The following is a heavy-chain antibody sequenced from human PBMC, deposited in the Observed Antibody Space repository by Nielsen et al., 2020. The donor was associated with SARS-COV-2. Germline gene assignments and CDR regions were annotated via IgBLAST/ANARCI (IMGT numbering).Heavy chain of an antibody. CDR1: GGTFSSYA. CDR3: SRPRGGVEY. D-gene: IGHD2-15*01. CDR2: INPSGGST. J-gene: IGHJ4*02. V-gene: IGHV1-46*01. Sequence: ASVKVSCKASGGTFSSYAISWVRQAPGQGLEWMGIINPSGGSTSYAQKFQGQVTMTRDTSTSTVYMELSSLRSEDTAVYYWSRPRGGVEYWGQGTLVTVSS.